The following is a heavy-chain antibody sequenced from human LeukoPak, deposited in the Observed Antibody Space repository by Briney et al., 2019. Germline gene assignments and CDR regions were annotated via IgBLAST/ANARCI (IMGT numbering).Heavy chain of an antibody. CDR1: GYTFTSYG. CDR2: ISAYNGNT. V-gene: IGHV1-18*01. D-gene: IGHD6-13*01. J-gene: IGHJ6*02. CDR3: IHSSSWYFGMDV. Sequence: VSVKVSYKASGYTFTSYGISWVRQAPGQGREWMGWISAYNGNTNYAQKLQGRVNMTTDTSTSTAYMELRSLRSDDTAVYYCIHSSSWYFGMDVWGQGTTVTVSS.